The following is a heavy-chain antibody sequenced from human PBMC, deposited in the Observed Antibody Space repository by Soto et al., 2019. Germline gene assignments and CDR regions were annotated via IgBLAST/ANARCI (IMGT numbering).Heavy chain of an antibody. CDR2: ISAYNGNT. J-gene: IGHJ6*02. CDR1: GYTFTSYG. D-gene: IGHD6-19*01. CDR3: ARGLAVAVDYYYGMDV. Sequence: QVQLVQSGAEVKKPGASVKVSCKASGYTFTSYGISWVRQAPGQGLEGMGWISAYNGNTNYAQKLQGRVTMTTDTSTSTGYMELRSLRSDDTAVYYCARGLAVAVDYYYGMDVWGQGTTVTVSS. V-gene: IGHV1-18*01.